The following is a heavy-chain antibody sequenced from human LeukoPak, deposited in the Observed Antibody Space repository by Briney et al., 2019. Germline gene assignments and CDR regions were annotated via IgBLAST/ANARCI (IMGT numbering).Heavy chain of an antibody. CDR3: ARQPYYYDSSGYFDY. Sequence: GESLKISCKGSGYSFTSYWTGWVRQMPGKGLEWMGIIYPGDSDTRYSPSFQGQVTISADKSISTAYLQWSSLKASDTAMYYCARQPYYYDSSGYFDYWGQGTLVTVSS. CDR2: IYPGDSDT. CDR1: GYSFTSYW. J-gene: IGHJ4*02. D-gene: IGHD3-22*01. V-gene: IGHV5-51*01.